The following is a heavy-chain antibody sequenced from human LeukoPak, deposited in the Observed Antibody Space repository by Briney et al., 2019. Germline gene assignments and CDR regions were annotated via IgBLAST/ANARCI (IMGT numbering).Heavy chain of an antibody. D-gene: IGHD2-2*01. Sequence: PGGSLRLSCAASGFTFSSYSMNWVRQAPGKGLEWVSYISSSSSTIYYADSVKGRFTISRDKAKNSLYLQMSSLRAEDTAVYYCAREYCSSTSCLYDYWGQGTLVTVSS. V-gene: IGHV3-48*01. CDR3: AREYCSSTSCLYDY. J-gene: IGHJ4*02. CDR1: GFTFSSYS. CDR2: ISSSSSTI.